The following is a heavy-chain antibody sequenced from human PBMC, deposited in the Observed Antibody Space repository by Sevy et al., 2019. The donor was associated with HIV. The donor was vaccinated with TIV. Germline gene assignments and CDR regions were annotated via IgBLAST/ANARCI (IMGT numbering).Heavy chain of an antibody. Sequence: ASVKVSCKASGGTFSSYGISWVRQAPGQGLEWMGVIITIFGTANYAQKFQGRVTITADESTSTAYMELSSLRSEDTAVYYCARAGPEVYGLLDSWGQGTLVTVSS. CDR2: IITIFGTA. CDR1: GGTFSSYG. J-gene: IGHJ4*02. D-gene: IGHD3-10*01. V-gene: IGHV1-69*13. CDR3: ARAGPEVYGLLDS.